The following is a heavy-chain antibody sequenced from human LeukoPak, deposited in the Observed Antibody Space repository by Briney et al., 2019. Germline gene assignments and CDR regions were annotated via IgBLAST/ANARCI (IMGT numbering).Heavy chain of an antibody. V-gene: IGHV3-23*01. CDR2: ISGTGGAT. CDR3: VKDPRDTYGTNWFVS. D-gene: IGHD2-21*01. Sequence: GGSLRLSCVASGFSFGNYAMSWVRRAPGKGLQSVTQISGTGGATWYAGFARDRFTISRDNSKKTLYLQMSGLRVEDTAMYYCVKDPRDTYGTNWFVSWGQGTLLIVSS. J-gene: IGHJ5*01. CDR1: GFSFGNYA.